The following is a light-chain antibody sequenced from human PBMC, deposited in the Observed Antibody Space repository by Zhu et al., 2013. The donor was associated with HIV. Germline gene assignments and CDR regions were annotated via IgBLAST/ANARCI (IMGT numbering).Light chain of an antibody. Sequence: EIVLTQSPATLSLSPGERATLSCRASQSVSSYLAWYQQKPGQAPRLLIYDASNRATGIPARFSGSGSGTDFTLTISSLEPEDFCSYYCQQRSNWPPKCSFGQGTKLEIK. V-gene: IGKV3-11*01. J-gene: IGKJ2*04. CDR1: QSVSSY. CDR3: QQRSNWPPKCS. CDR2: DAS.